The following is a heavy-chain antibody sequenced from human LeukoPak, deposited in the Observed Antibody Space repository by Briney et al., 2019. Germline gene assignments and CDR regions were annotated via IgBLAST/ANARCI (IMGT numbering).Heavy chain of an antibody. Sequence: PGRSLRLSCAASGFTFSSYGMHWVRQAPGKGLEWVAVISYDGSNKYYADSVKGRFTISRDNSKNTLYLQMNSLRAEDTAVYYCAKELVGAFDIWGQGTMVTVSS. V-gene: IGHV3-30*18. CDR1: GFTFSSYG. CDR2: ISYDGSNK. D-gene: IGHD6-13*01. J-gene: IGHJ3*02. CDR3: AKELVGAFDI.